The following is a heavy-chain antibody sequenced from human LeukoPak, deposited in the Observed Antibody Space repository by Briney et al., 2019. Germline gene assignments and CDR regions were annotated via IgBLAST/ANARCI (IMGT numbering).Heavy chain of an antibody. Sequence: KPSETLSLTCTVSGGSISSYYWSWIRQPAGKGLEWIGRIYTSGSTNYNPSLKSRVTMSVDTSKNQFSLKLSSVTAADTAVYYCARARDYDILTGYYNFRGYYYMDVWGKGTTVTISS. D-gene: IGHD3-9*01. V-gene: IGHV4-4*07. CDR1: GGSISSYY. CDR3: ARARDYDILTGYYNFRGYYYMDV. J-gene: IGHJ6*03. CDR2: IYTSGST.